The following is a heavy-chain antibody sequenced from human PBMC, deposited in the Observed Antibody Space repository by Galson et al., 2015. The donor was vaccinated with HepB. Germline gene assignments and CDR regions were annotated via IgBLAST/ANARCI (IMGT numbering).Heavy chain of an antibody. V-gene: IGHV3-23*01. CDR2: ISGSGGST. CDR3: AKTPAQLWFGELSYYFDY. D-gene: IGHD3-10*01. CDR1: GFTFSSYA. J-gene: IGHJ4*02. Sequence: SLRLSCAASGFTFSSYAMSWVRQAPGKGLEWVSAISGSGGSTYYADSVKGRFTISRDNSKNTLYLQMNSLRAEDTAVYYCAKTPAQLWFGELSYYFDYWGQGTLVTVSS.